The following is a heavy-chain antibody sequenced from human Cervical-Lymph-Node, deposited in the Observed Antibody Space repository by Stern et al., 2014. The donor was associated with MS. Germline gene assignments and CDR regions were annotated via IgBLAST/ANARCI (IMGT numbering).Heavy chain of an antibody. CDR3: ARLPRSASSTRDPFDT. J-gene: IGHJ3*02. CDR2: INPSSGAT. V-gene: IGHV1-46*01. CDR1: GYFFTAYV. D-gene: IGHD6-6*01. Sequence: QMQLVESGAEVKKPGASVKVSCKASGYFFTAYVVHWVRQAPGQGLEWMGTINPSSGATSYAQKVQGRVTMARDTSTSSFYMELRSVSPEDTAVFYCARLPRSASSTRDPFDTWGQGTLVTVSS.